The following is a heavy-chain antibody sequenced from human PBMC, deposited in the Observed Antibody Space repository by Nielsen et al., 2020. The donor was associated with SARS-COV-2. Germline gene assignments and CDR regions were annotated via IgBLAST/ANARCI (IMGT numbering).Heavy chain of an antibody. CDR1: GFSFNTFG. V-gene: IGHV3-23*01. J-gene: IGHJ4*02. Sequence: GESLKISCAASGFSFNTFGMSWVRQTPGKGPEWISTISGTADSTYYADSVKGRFTISRDNSKNTLYLQMNSLRAEDTATYYCARVSGYYWRQDYWGQGTLVTVSS. CDR2: ISGTADST. D-gene: IGHD5-12*01. CDR3: ARVSGYYWRQDY.